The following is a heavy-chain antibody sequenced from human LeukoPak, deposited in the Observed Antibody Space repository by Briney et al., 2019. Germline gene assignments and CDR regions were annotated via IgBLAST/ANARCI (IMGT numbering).Heavy chain of an antibody. J-gene: IGHJ4*02. V-gene: IGHV3-48*01. D-gene: IGHD4-17*01. CDR3: ARVEFGFEETTGSFDY. CDR1: GFTFSSHS. Sequence: LXLSCAASGFTFSSHSMNWVRQAPGKGLEWVSYISRSSNTIYYADSVKGRFTISRDNAKHSLYLQMNSLRGEDTAVYYCARVEFGFEETTGSFDYWGQGTLVTVSS. CDR2: ISRSSNTI.